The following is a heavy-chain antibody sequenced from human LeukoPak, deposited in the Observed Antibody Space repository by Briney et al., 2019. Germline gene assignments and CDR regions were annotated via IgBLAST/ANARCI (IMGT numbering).Heavy chain of an antibody. J-gene: IGHJ4*02. V-gene: IGHV4-39*01. D-gene: IGHD6-13*01. Sequence: SETLSLTCTVSGGSISSSSYYWGWIRQPPGKGLEWIGSIYYSGSTYYNPSLKSRVTISVDTSKNQFSLKLSSVTAADTAVYYCARQTIAAAGRAFYDYWGQGTLVTVSS. CDR3: ARQTIAAAGRAFYDY. CDR1: GGSISSSSYY. CDR2: IYYSGST.